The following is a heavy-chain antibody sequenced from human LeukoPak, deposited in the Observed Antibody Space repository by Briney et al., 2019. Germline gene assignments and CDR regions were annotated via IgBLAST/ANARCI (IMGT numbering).Heavy chain of an antibody. V-gene: IGHV3-15*01. D-gene: IGHD5-18*01. CDR2: IKSKTDGETT. J-gene: IGHJ4*02. Sequence: GGSLRLSCAASGFTFSNAWMSWVRQAPGKGLEWVGRIKSKTDGETTDYAAPVKGRFTISRDDSKNTLYLQMNSLKTEDTAVYYCTTGYSYGYVGYWGQGTLVTVSS. CDR3: TTGYSYGYVGY. CDR1: GFTFSNAW.